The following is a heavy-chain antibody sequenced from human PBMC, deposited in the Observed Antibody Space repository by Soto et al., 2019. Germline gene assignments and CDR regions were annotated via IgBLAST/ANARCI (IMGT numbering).Heavy chain of an antibody. Sequence: QVQLVESGGGLVKPGGSLRLSCAASGFSFSDNFMTWISQAPGTGQEFVSYINRGSTYTDYAVFVKGRFTISRDNAKNSLYLEMNSLRVEDTAIYYCATGTYHADDVYDIWGQGTLVTVSS. J-gene: IGHJ3*02. CDR1: GFSFSDNF. CDR2: INRGSTYT. D-gene: IGHD1-26*01. V-gene: IGHV3-11*05. CDR3: ATGTYHADDVYDI.